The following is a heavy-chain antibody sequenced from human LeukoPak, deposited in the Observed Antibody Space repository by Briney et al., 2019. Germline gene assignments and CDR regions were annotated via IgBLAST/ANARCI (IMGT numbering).Heavy chain of an antibody. CDR1: GFTFSSSW. CDR2: IKEDGSAK. Sequence: PGGSLRLSCAASGFTFSSSWMSWLRQAPGKGLEWVADIKEDGSAKYYVDSVEGRFTISRDNAKNSLYLQMNSLRVEDTAVYYCASIAAVNPANAFDIWGQGTMVTVSS. CDR3: ASIAAVNPANAFDI. V-gene: IGHV3-7*01. J-gene: IGHJ3*02. D-gene: IGHD6-13*01.